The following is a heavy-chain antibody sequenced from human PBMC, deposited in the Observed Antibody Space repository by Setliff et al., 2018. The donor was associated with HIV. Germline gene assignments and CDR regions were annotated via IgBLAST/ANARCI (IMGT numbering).Heavy chain of an antibody. V-gene: IGHV3-33*01. CDR3: TRDSPGGNSYYYGMDV. CDR2: IWYDGSNQ. D-gene: IGHD2-15*01. Sequence: PGGSLRLSCAASGFTFSNYGMHWVRQAPGKGLEWVAVIWYDGSNQYYADSVKGRFTISRDDSKSIAYLQMNSLKTEDTAVYYCTRDSPGGNSYYYGMDVWGQGTTVTVSS. CDR1: GFTFSNYG. J-gene: IGHJ6*02.